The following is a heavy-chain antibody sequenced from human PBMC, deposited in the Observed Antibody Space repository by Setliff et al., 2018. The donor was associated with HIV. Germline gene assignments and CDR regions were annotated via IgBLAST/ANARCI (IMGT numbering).Heavy chain of an antibody. D-gene: IGHD1-26*01. V-gene: IGHV1-2*06. CDR2: INPNMSPNSGGT. CDR1: GYTFTAYY. Sequence: ASVKVSCKASGYTFTAYYIHWVRQAPGQGLEWLGRINPNMSPNSGGTDYAQKFQGRVTMTRDKSISTVYMELNKLTSDDTAVYFCARDKEPWEGYYKYYSMDVWGKGTKVAVSS. CDR3: ARDKEPWEGYYKYYSMDV. J-gene: IGHJ6*03.